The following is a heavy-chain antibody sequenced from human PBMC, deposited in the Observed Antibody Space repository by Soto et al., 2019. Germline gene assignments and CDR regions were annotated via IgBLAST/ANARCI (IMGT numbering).Heavy chain of an antibody. CDR3: AREGDIAARPGGFDY. CDR1: GYSFTSYY. Sequence: QVQLVQSGAEVKKPGASVKVSCKASGYSFTSYYMHWVRQAPGQGLEWMGIINPSGGSTSYAQKFQGRVTMTRDTSTSTVYMELSSLRSEDTAVYYCAREGDIAARPGGFDYWGQGTLVTVSS. J-gene: IGHJ4*02. CDR2: INPSGGST. D-gene: IGHD6-6*01. V-gene: IGHV1-46*01.